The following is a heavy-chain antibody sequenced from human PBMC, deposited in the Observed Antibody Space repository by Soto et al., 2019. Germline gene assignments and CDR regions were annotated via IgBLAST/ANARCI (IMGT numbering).Heavy chain of an antibody. D-gene: IGHD3-9*01. J-gene: IGHJ4*02. CDR1: GFTFSSYG. Sequence: QVQLVESGGGVVQPGRSLRLSCAASGFTFSSYGMHWVRQAPGKGLEWVAVISYDGSNKYYADSVKGRFTISRDNSKNXLYLQMNSLRAEDTAVYYCAKSKLFRYFDWLQYDYWGQGTLVTVSS. V-gene: IGHV3-30*18. CDR2: ISYDGSNK. CDR3: AKSKLFRYFDWLQYDY.